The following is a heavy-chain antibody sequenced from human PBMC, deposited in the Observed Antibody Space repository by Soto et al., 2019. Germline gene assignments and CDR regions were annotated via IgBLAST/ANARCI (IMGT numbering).Heavy chain of an antibody. J-gene: IGHJ6*02. V-gene: IGHV3-30-3*01. CDR1: GFTFRSYA. D-gene: IGHD6-19*01. Sequence: HPGGSMGLSSAASGFTFRSYAMHWVRQAPGKGLEWVAVISYDGSNKYYADSVKGRFTISRDNSKNTLYLQMNSLRAEDTAVYYCARDFGWLVNYYYYGMDVWGQGTTVTVSS. CDR3: ARDFGWLVNYYYYGMDV. CDR2: ISYDGSNK.